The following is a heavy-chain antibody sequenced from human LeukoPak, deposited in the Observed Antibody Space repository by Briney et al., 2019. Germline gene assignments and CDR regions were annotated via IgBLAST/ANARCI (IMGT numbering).Heavy chain of an antibody. Sequence: ASVKVSCKASGGTFSSYAISWVRQAPGQGLEWMGGIIPIFGTANYAQKFQGRVTITADKSTSTAYMELSSLRSKDTAVYYCARGNSGYDFGRYYFDYWGQGTLVTVSS. CDR3: ARGNSGYDFGRYYFDY. CDR2: IIPIFGTA. V-gene: IGHV1-69*06. CDR1: GGTFSSYA. J-gene: IGHJ4*02. D-gene: IGHD5-12*01.